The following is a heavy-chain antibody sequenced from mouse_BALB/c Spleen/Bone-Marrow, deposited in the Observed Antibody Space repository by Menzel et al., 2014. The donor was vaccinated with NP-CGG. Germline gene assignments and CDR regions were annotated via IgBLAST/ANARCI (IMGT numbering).Heavy chain of an antibody. Sequence: QVQLQQSGAELVKPGASVKLSCKASGYTFTSYWMHWVKQRPGQGLEWIGKIDPSDSYTNYNQKFKGKATLTVDKSSSTAYMQLSSLTSEDSAVYYCAITTVVATGDYWGQGTTLTVSS. D-gene: IGHD1-1*01. V-gene: IGHV1-69*02. CDR3: AITTVVATGDY. J-gene: IGHJ2*01. CDR1: GYTFTSYW. CDR2: IDPSDSYT.